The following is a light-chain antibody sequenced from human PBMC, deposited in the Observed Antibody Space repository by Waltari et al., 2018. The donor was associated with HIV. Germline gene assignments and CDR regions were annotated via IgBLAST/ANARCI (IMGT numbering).Light chain of an antibody. CDR3: AAWDDSLNGPV. V-gene: IGLV1-44*01. J-gene: IGLJ2*01. Sequence: QSVLTQPPSASGTPGQRVTISCSGSRSHIRSNRVNWYQQLPGTAPKRLIYSNNQRPSGVPDRFSGSKSGTSASLAISGLQSEDEADYYCAAWDDSLNGPVFGGGTKLTVL. CDR1: RSHIRSNR. CDR2: SNN.